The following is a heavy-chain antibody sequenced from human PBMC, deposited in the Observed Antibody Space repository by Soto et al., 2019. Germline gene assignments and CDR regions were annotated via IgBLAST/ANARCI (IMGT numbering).Heavy chain of an antibody. J-gene: IGHJ6*04. Sequence: QVQLQESGPGLVKPSETLSLTCTVSGGSINSFYWSWIRQPPGKGLEWIGYMDYTGSTNYNPSLLCRVPFSLDQSDTHLYQRLSCGPHVQTAVYYWARPLKKGGRIPVAGILDVWRKGTTVTVSS. CDR2: MDYTGST. CDR3: ARPLKKGGRIPVAGILDV. V-gene: IGHV4-59*08. D-gene: IGHD6-19*01. CDR1: GGSINSFY.